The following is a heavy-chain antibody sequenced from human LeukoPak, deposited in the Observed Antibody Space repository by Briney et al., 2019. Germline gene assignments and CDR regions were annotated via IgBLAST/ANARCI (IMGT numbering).Heavy chain of an antibody. CDR2: IGASGEST. V-gene: IGHV3-23*01. J-gene: IGHJ3*02. CDR1: GFTFSVAA. D-gene: IGHD2-15*01. CDR3: ARACSGGSCYLAAFDI. Sequence: GGSLRLSRAASGFTFSVAAMTWVRQAPGKGLEWVSLIGASGESTYYADSVKGRFTISRDNSKNTLSLQMNSLRAEDTAVYYCARACSGGSCYLAAFDIWGQGTMVTVSS.